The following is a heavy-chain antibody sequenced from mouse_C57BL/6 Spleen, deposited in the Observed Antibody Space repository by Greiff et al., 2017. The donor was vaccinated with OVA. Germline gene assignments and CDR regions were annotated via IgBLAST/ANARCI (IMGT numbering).Heavy chain of an antibody. J-gene: IGHJ1*03. CDR3: TRGLRRGGWYFDV. V-gene: IGHV1-5*01. CDR2: IYPGNSDT. CDR1: GYTFTSYW. Sequence: VQLQQSGTVLARPGASVKMSCKTSGYTFTSYWMHWVKQRPGQGLEWIGAIYPGNSDTSYNQKFKGKAKLTAVTSASTAYMELSSLTNEDSAVYYYTRGLRRGGWYFDVWGTGTTVTVSS. D-gene: IGHD2-4*01.